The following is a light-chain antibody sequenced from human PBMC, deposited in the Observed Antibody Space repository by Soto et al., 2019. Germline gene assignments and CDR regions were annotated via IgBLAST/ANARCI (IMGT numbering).Light chain of an antibody. V-gene: IGKV3-15*01. Sequence: EIVMTQSPATLSVSPGERATLSCRASQSVSSNLAWYQQKPGQAPRLLIYGASTRATGIPARFSGSGSGTEFILPIGSRRSEDLAFFSCQQNNNWPGTFGKGPRWKSN. CDR3: QQNNNWPGT. CDR1: QSVSSN. CDR2: GAS. J-gene: IGKJ1*01.